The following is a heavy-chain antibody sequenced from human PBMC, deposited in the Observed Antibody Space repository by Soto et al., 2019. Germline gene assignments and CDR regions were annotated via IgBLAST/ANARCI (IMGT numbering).Heavy chain of an antibody. CDR3: AASSTPHDYGDYDGTFDI. V-gene: IGHV1-58*02. Sequence: GASLKVSCKASGFTFTSSAMQWVRQARGQRLEWIGWIVVGSGNTNYAQKFQERVTITRDMSTSTAYMELSSLRSEDTAVYYCAASSTPHDYGDYDGTFDIWGQGTMDTVSS. J-gene: IGHJ3*02. CDR2: IVVGSGNT. CDR1: GFTFTSSA. D-gene: IGHD4-17*01.